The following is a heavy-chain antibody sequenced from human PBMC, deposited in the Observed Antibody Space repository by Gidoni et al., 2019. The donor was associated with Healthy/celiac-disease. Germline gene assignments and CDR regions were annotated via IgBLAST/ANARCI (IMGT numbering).Heavy chain of an antibody. Sequence: EVQLLESGGRLVQPGGSLRLSCAASGFPFSSSAMSWVRQAPGKGLEWVSAISGSGGSTYYADSVKGRFTISRDNSKNTLYLQMNSLRAEDTAVYYCAKEDIVVVGTTDYYGMDVWGQGTTVTVSS. CDR2: ISGSGGST. V-gene: IGHV3-23*01. CDR1: GFPFSSSA. D-gene: IGHD2-2*01. J-gene: IGHJ6*02. CDR3: AKEDIVVVGTTDYYGMDV.